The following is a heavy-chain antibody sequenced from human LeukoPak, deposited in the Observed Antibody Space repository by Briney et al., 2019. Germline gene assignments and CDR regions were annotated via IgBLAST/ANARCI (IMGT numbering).Heavy chain of an antibody. CDR1: GGTFSSYA. CDR3: TRRKSDSNEGFDF. D-gene: IGHD1-1*01. Sequence: ASVKVSCKASGGTFSSYAISWVRQAPGQGLEWMGGIIPIFGTANYAQKFQGRVTITADESTSTAYMELSSLRSDDTATYYCTRRKSDSNEGFDFWGQGTLVTVSS. CDR2: IIPIFGTA. J-gene: IGHJ4*02. V-gene: IGHV1-69*13.